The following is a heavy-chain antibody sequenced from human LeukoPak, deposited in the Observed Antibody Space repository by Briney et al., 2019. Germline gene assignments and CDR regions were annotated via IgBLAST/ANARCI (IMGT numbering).Heavy chain of an antibody. Sequence: SETLSLTCAVYGGPFSGYYWSWIRQPPGKGLEWIGEINHSGSTSYNPSLKSRVTISVDTSKNQFSLKLSSVTAADTAVYFCARHYYDSSGYRRDYYFDYWGQGTLVTVSS. CDR2: INHSGST. CDR3: ARHYYDSSGYRRDYYFDY. J-gene: IGHJ4*02. CDR1: GGPFSGYY. V-gene: IGHV4-34*01. D-gene: IGHD3-22*01.